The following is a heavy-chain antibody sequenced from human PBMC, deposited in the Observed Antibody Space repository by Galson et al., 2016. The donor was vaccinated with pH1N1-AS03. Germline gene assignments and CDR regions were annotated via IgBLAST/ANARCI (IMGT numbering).Heavy chain of an antibody. D-gene: IGHD6-19*01. V-gene: IGHV4-34*01. CDR2: INHSGST. CDR3: ARGSYSSGWYRGRNAFDI. Sequence: LSLTCAVYGGSFNNYYWNWIRQSPGKGLEWVGEINHSGSTDYNPSLKSRVTISVDPSKNQISLNLNSVTAADTAVYCARGSYSSGWYRGRNAFDIWGQGTMVTVSS. J-gene: IGHJ3*02. CDR1: GGSFNNYY.